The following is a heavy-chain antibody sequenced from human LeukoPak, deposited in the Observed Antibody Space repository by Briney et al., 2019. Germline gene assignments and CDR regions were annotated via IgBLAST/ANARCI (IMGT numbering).Heavy chain of an antibody. D-gene: IGHD3-10*01. V-gene: IGHV1-69*13. J-gene: IGHJ4*02. CDR3: ARDAGLGLGELTGSWYFDY. CDR1: GGTFSSHG. Sequence: SVKVSCKSSGGTFSSHGISWLRQAPGQGLEWMGGIIPTFGTTNFGQRFQGRVTITADVSTSTAYMELSSLRSEDTAVYYCARDAGLGLGELTGSWYFDYWGRGTLVIVSS. CDR2: IIPTFGTT.